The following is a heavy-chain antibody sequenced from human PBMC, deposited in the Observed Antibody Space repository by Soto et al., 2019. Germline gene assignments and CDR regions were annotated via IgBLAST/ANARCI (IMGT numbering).Heavy chain of an antibody. J-gene: IGHJ4*02. CDR2: VDSAGSGT. V-gene: IGHV3-74*01. CDR1: GITFSGFW. Sequence: VPLVESGGGSVQPGGSLRLSCVASGITFSGFWMHWVRQVPGKGLVWVARVDSAGSGTSYADSVKGRFTISRDNSKNTLSPPLDSLRVVYTAVYYCATVFEHWGQGSPVTVSS. CDR3: ATVFEH.